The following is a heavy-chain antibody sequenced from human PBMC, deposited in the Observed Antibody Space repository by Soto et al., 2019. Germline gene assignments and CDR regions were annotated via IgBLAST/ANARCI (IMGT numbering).Heavy chain of an antibody. CDR3: ARQVRSGYDFYYYYYMDV. V-gene: IGHV5-51*01. CDR1: GYSFTSYW. Sequence: GESLKISCKGCGYSFTSYWIGWVRQMPGKGLEWMGIIYPGDSDTRYSPSFQGQVTISADKSISTAYLQWSSLKASDTAMYYCARQVRSGYDFYYYYYMDVWGKGTTVTVSS. D-gene: IGHD5-12*01. CDR2: IYPGDSDT. J-gene: IGHJ6*03.